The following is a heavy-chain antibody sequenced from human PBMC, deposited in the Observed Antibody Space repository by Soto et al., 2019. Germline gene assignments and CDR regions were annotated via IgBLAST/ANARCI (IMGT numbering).Heavy chain of an antibody. CDR1: GFTFSSYA. V-gene: IGHV3-23*01. CDR3: AKDHGWGSVLGAFDI. CDR2: ISGSGGST. Sequence: GGPLRLSCAASGFTFSSYAMSWVRQAPGKGLEWVSAISGSGGSTYYADSVKGRFTISRDNSKNTLYLQMNSLRAEDTAVYYCAKDHGWGSVLGAFDIWGQGTMVTVSS. D-gene: IGHD6-19*01. J-gene: IGHJ3*02.